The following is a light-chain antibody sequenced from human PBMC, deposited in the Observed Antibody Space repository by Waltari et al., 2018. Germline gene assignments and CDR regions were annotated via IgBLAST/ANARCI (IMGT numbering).Light chain of an antibody. CDR3: MQALQSPT. Sequence: DVVLTQSPLSLTVTPGEPAPISFSSSQSLLHSKGYNYLDWYLQKPGQSPQLLIYLGSSRASGVPDRFSGSGSGTEFTLQISRVEAEDVGIYYCMQALQSPTFGQGTKVEIK. J-gene: IGKJ1*01. V-gene: IGKV2-28*01. CDR1: QSLLHSKGYNY. CDR2: LGS.